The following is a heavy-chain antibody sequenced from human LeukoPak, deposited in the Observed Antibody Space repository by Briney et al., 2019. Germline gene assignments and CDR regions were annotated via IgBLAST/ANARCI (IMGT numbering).Heavy chain of an antibody. CDR2: IKQDGSER. V-gene: IGHV3-7*01. CDR3: ASEYNYYMDV. J-gene: IGHJ6*03. CDR1: GVTFSSYW. Sequence: GGSLRLSCAASGVTFSSYWMTWVRQAPGKGLEWVANIKQDGSERYYVDSVKGRFTISRDNAKNSLYLQMNSLRAEDTAVYYCASEYNYYMDVWGKGTTVTVSS.